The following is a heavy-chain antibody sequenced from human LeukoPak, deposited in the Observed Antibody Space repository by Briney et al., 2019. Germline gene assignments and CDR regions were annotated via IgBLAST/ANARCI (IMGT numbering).Heavy chain of an antibody. D-gene: IGHD3-22*01. V-gene: IGHV3-48*04. CDR3: ARDPYYYDSSGYYSYYYYYMDV. Sequence: GGSLRLSCAASGFTFSSYSMNWIRQAPGKGLEWVSYISSSGSTIYYADSVKGRFTISRDIAKNSLYLQMNSLRAEDTAVYYCARDPYYYDSSGYYSYYYYYMDVWGKGTTVTVSS. CDR2: ISSSGSTI. J-gene: IGHJ6*03. CDR1: GFTFSSYS.